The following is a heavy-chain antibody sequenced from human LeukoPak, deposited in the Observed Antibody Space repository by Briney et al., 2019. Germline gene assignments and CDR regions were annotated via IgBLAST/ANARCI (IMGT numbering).Heavy chain of an antibody. CDR2: ISYNGGST. V-gene: IGHV3-64*01. CDR3: ARLAGGSYSDY. J-gene: IGHJ4*02. Sequence: GGSLRLSCAASRFTFSSYAMNWVRQAPGKGLEYVSSISYNGGSTYYANSVKGRFTISRDNSKNTLYLQMGSLRAEDMAVYYCARLAGGSYSDYWGQGTLVTVSS. D-gene: IGHD1-26*01. CDR1: RFTFSSYA.